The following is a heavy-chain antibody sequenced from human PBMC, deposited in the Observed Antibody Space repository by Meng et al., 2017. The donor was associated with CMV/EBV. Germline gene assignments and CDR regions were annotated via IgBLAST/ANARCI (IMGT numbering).Heavy chain of an antibody. V-gene: IGHV3-7*03. D-gene: IGHD3-3*01. CDR3: ARDGQGSYDFWSGYYKQYYGMDV. CDR2: IKQDGSEK. CDR1: GFTFSSYW. J-gene: IGHJ6*02. Sequence: GESLKISCAASGFTFSSYWMNWVRQAPGKGLEWVATIKQDGSEKYYVDSVKGRFAISRDNSKNTLYLQMNSLRAEDTAVYYCARDGQGSYDFWSGYYKQYYGMDVWGQGTTVTVSS.